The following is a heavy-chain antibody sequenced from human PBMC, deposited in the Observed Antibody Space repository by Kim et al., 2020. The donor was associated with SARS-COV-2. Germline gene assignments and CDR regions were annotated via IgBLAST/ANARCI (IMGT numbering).Heavy chain of an antibody. CDR1: GFTFSSYG. CDR2: VWHDGSNK. D-gene: IGHD5-18*01. CDR3: AKENQFSGYSYGAFDY. J-gene: IGHJ4*02. V-gene: IGHV3-33*06. Sequence: GGSLRLSCAASGFTFSSYGMHWVRQAPGKGLECVAAVWHDGSNKYFVDSVKGRFTISRDNSKNTLYLQMNSLRVEDTAVYYCAKENQFSGYSYGAFDYWGQGTLVTVSS.